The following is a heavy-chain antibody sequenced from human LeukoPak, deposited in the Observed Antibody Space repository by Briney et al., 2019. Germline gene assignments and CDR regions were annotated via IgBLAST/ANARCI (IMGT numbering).Heavy chain of an antibody. CDR2: FDPEDGET. CDR1: GYTLTELS. Sequence: ASVKVSCKVSGYTLTELSMHWVRQAPGKGLEWMGGFDPEDGETIYAQKFQGRVAMTEDTSTDTAYMELSSLRSEDTAVYYCATAVGGTAYYFDYWGQGTLVTVSS. J-gene: IGHJ4*02. V-gene: IGHV1-24*01. CDR3: ATAVGGTAYYFDY. D-gene: IGHD3-16*01.